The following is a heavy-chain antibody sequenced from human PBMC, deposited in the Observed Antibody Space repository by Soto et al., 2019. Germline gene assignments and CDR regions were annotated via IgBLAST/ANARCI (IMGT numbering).Heavy chain of an antibody. Sequence: QVQLVQSGAEVKKPGASVKVSCKASGYTFIGYDISWVRQAPGQGLEWMGWMNPNSDDTRYAQNFQGRVTMTRDTSTSTVYMELSSLRSEDTAVYYCARVMVRGVIINDYWGQGTLVTVSS. CDR3: ARVMVRGVIINDY. J-gene: IGHJ4*02. CDR1: GYTFIGYD. CDR2: MNPNSDDT. V-gene: IGHV1-8*01. D-gene: IGHD3-10*01.